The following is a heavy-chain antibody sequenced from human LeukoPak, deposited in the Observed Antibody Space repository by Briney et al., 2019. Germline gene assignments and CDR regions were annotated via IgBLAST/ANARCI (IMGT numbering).Heavy chain of an antibody. J-gene: IGHJ4*02. Sequence: GGSLRLSCAASGFTFSSYGMPWVRQAPGKGLEWVAVIWYDGSNKYYADSVKGRFTISRDNSKNTLYLQMNSLRAEDTAVYYCARGPLYYDFWSGYYRIDYWGQGTLVTVSS. CDR3: ARGPLYYDFWSGYYRIDY. CDR1: GFTFSSYG. D-gene: IGHD3-3*01. V-gene: IGHV3-33*01. CDR2: IWYDGSNK.